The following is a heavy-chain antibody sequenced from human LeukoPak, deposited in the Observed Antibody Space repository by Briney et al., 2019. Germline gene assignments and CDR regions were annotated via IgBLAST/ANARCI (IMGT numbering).Heavy chain of an antibody. J-gene: IGHJ2*01. CDR3: ARYGSGSYYWYFDL. CDR1: GFTFSTYE. D-gene: IGHD3-10*01. Sequence: PGGSLRLSCAASGFTFSTYEMNWVRQAPGKGLEWLSYISSSSSTIYYADSVKGRFTISRDNAKESLYLQMNSLRAEDTAVYYCARYGSGSYYWYFDLWGRGTLVTVSS. V-gene: IGHV3-48*03. CDR2: ISSSSSTI.